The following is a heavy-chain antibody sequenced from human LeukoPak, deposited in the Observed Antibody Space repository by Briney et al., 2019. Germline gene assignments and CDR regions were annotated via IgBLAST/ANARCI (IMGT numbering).Heavy chain of an antibody. CDR1: GGSINSGDYC. D-gene: IGHD5/OR15-5a*01. J-gene: IGHJ4*02. CDR2: IYYSGST. V-gene: IGHV4-30-4*01. Sequence: PSETLSVTCTVSGGSINSGDYCWSWIRQPPGKGLEWIGYIYYSGSTYYNPSLKSRVTISVDKSKNQFSLKLSSVTAADTAVYYCARDKRPLPWVYWGQGTLVTVSS. CDR3: ARDKRPLPWVY.